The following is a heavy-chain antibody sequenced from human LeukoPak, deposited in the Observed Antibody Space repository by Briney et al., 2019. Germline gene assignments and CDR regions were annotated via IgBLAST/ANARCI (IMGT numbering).Heavy chain of an antibody. D-gene: IGHD3-16*02. CDR3: ARFLWRGSGRYNAFDI. V-gene: IGHV4-34*01. CDR1: GNYLSDYY. CDR2: VAHKGPT. J-gene: IGHJ3*02. Sequence: SETLSLTCAVYGNYLSDYYWSWIRQPPGKGLQWIGEVAHKGPTVYSPALNRKYNPSFKGRVTMSVDRSKNQFSLKLSSVTAADTAVYYCARFLWRGSGRYNAFDIWGQGTMVTVSS.